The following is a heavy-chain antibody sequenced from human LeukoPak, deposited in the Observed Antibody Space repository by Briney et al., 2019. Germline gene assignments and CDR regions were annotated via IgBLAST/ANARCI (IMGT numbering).Heavy chain of an antibody. Sequence: PGRSLRLSCTTSGFTFGDYAVSWVPQAPGKGREWVCFIRSKAYGGATEYASSVKGRFTISRDDSKSIAHLQMNSLRTEDTAMYYCARIEVSGHGFDYWGQGTLVTVSP. J-gene: IGHJ4*02. CDR1: GFTFGDYA. V-gene: IGHV3-49*04. CDR2: IRSKAYGGAT. CDR3: ARIEVSGHGFDY. D-gene: IGHD3-10*01.